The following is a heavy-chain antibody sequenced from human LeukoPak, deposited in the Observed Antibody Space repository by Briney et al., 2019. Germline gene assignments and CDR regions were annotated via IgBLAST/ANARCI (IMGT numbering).Heavy chain of an antibody. CDR2: IYYSGST. V-gene: IGHV4-59*08. J-gene: IGHJ3*01. CDR3: ARHEGSTVTFTST. CDR1: GGSISSYY. Sequence: SETLSLTCTVSGGSISSYYWSWIRQPPGKGLEWIGYIYYSGSTNYNPSLKSRVTISVDTSKNQFSLKLSSVTAADTAVYYCARHEGSTVTFTSTWGQGTMVTVSS. D-gene: IGHD4-17*01.